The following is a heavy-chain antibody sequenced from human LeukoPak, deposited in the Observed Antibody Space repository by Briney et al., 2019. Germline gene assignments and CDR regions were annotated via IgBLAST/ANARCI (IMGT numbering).Heavy chain of an antibody. J-gene: IGHJ4*02. Sequence: ASVTVSCKASGYTFTSYGISWVRQAPGQGLEWMGWISPYNGNTNYAQKLQGRVTMTTDTSTSTAYMELRSLRSDDTAVYYCARSDALWFGTTQNFDYWGQGTLVTVSS. V-gene: IGHV1-18*01. CDR2: ISPYNGNT. D-gene: IGHD3-10*01. CDR3: ARSDALWFGTTQNFDY. CDR1: GYTFTSYG.